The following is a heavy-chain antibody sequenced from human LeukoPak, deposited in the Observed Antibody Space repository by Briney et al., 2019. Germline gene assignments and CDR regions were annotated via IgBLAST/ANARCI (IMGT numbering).Heavy chain of an antibody. J-gene: IGHJ6*02. V-gene: IGHV1-69*13. CDR1: GGTFSSYA. CDR3: ARERGDIVVVPAAMDV. CDR2: IIPIFGTA. Sequence: GASVKVSCKASGGTFSSYAISWVRQAPGQGLEWMGGIIPIFGTANYAQKFQGRVTITADESTSTAYMELSSLRSEDTAVHYCARERGDIVVVPAAMDVWGQGTTVTVSS. D-gene: IGHD2-2*01.